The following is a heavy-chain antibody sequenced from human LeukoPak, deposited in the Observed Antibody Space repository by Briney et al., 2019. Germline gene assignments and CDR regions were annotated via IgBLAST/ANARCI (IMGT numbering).Heavy chain of an antibody. J-gene: IGHJ4*02. CDR3: AKIPEFYYESSGYYTQYYFDY. CDR1: GFTFSSYA. D-gene: IGHD3-22*01. V-gene: IGHV3-23*01. CDR2: ISGSGGST. Sequence: PGGSLRLSCAASGFTFSSYAMSWVRQAPGKGLEWVSGISGSGGSTYYADSVKGRFTISRDNSKNTLHVQMNSLRAEDTAVYYCAKIPEFYYESSGYYTQYYFDYWGRGTLVTVSP.